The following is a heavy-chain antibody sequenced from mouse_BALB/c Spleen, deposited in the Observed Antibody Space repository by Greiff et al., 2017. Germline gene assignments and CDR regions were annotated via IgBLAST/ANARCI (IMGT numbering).Heavy chain of an antibody. CDR2: IRLKSNNYAT. CDR1: GFTFSNYW. Sequence: EVKLVESGGGLVQPGGSMKLSCVASGFTFSNYWMNWVRQSPEKGLEWVAEIRLKSNNYATHYAESVKGRFTISRDDSKSSVYLQMNNLRAEDTGIYYCTRSGSSPPDSWGQGTTLTVSS. V-gene: IGHV6-6*02. CDR3: TRSGSSPPDS. J-gene: IGHJ2*01. D-gene: IGHD1-1*01.